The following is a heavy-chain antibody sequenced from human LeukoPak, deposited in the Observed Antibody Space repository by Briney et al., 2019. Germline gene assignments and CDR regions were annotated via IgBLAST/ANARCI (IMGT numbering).Heavy chain of an antibody. J-gene: IGHJ4*02. CDR2: ISSSSSYI. Sequence: GGSLRLSCAASGFTFSSYSMNWVRQAPGKGLEWVSSISSSSSYIYYADSVKGRFTISRDNSKNTLYLQMNSLRAEDTAVYYCAKDLEYSRKPYYFDYWGQGTLVTVSS. D-gene: IGHD6-6*01. V-gene: IGHV3-21*01. CDR3: AKDLEYSRKPYYFDY. CDR1: GFTFSSYS.